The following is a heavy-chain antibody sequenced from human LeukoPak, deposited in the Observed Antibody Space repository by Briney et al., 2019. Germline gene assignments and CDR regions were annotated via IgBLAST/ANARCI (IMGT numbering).Heavy chain of an antibody. V-gene: IGHV4-31*03. J-gene: IGHJ4*02. CDR1: GGSISSGGYY. CDR2: IYYSGST. CDR3: ARVSTYSSSLLFDY. D-gene: IGHD6-13*01. Sequence: SETLSLTCTVSGGSISSGGYYWSWIRQHPGKGLEWIGYIYYSGSTYYNPSLKSRVTISVYTSKNQFSLKLSSVTAADTAVYYCARVSTYSSSLLFDYWGQGTLVTVSS.